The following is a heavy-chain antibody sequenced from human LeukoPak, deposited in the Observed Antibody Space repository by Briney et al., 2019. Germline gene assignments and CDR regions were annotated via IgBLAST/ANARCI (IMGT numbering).Heavy chain of an antibody. V-gene: IGHV3-23*01. CDR3: AKDPIAAGQYYYYGMDV. Sequence: PGGSPRLSCAASGFTFSSYAMSWVRQAPGEGLEWVSAISGSGGSTYYADSVKGRFTISRDNSKNTLYLQLNSLRAEDTAVYYWAKDPIAAGQYYYYGMDVWGQGTTVTLSS. CDR2: ISGSGGST. CDR1: GFTFSSYA. D-gene: IGHD6-25*01. J-gene: IGHJ6*02.